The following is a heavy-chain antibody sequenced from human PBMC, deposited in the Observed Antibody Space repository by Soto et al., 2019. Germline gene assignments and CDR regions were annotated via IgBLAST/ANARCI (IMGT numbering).Heavy chain of an antibody. Sequence: PSETLSLTCTVSGGSISSSSYYWGWIRQPPGKGLEWIGSIYYSGSTYYNPSLKSRVTISVDTSKNQFSLKLSSVTAADTAVYYCARQVTFLPGEYYGMDVWGQGTTVTVSS. J-gene: IGHJ6*02. D-gene: IGHD3-3*02. V-gene: IGHV4-39*01. CDR2: IYYSGST. CDR1: GGSISSSSYY. CDR3: ARQVTFLPGEYYGMDV.